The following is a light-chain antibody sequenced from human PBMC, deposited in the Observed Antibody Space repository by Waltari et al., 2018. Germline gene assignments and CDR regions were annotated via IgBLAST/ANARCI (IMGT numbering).Light chain of an antibody. CDR1: SSDVGGYNY. Sequence: QSALTQPASVSGSPGQSITISCTGTSSDVGGYNYVSWYQQHPGKAPRLMIYEVSNRPSGVSTRFSGSESGKTASLTSSGLQAEDEADYYCSSYTSSSTWVFGGGTKLTVL. CDR3: SSYTSSSTWV. V-gene: IGLV2-14*01. J-gene: IGLJ3*02. CDR2: EVS.